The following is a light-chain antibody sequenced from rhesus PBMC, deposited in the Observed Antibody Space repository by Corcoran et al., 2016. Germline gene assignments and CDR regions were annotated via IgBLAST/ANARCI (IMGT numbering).Light chain of an antibody. Sequence: QAAPTQSPSVSGSPGQSVTISCTGTSSSIGCYNRVSWYQQHPGKSPKLMIYAVSKRPSGVSDRFSGSKSGNTASLTISGLQAEDEGDYYCSSYASISTYIFGAGTRLTVL. V-gene: IGLV2-13*03. CDR3: SSYASISTYI. J-gene: IGLJ1*01. CDR2: AVS. CDR1: SSSIGCYNR.